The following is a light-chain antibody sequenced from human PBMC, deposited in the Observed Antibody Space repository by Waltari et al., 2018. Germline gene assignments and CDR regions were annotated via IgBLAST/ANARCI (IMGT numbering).Light chain of an antibody. CDR3: QHYYTYPWT. V-gene: IGKV1-5*03. J-gene: IGKJ1*01. CDR1: RNISNF. Sequence: DIQMPHSPSTLPAYVGDTVTITCRASRNISNFVVWYQQMPGRAPKVLIYRASSLRSGVPSRITGSGSGTDFTLTITSLQPDDFATYFCQHYYTYPWTFGQGTKVEVK. CDR2: RAS.